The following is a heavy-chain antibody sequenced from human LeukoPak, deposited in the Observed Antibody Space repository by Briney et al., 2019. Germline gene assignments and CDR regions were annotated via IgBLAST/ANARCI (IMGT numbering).Heavy chain of an antibody. CDR3: ARDEHWSYSYGYGPD. CDR2: ISSSSSTV. D-gene: IGHD5-18*01. V-gene: IGHV3-48*01. CDR1: GFAFSSYS. Sequence: GGSLRLSCVASGFAFSSYSMHWVRQAPGKGLECVSYISSSSSTVYYADSVKGRFTISRDNAKNSLYLQMSSLRAEDTAVYYCARDEHWSYSYGYGPDWGQRTMVTVSS. J-gene: IGHJ3*01.